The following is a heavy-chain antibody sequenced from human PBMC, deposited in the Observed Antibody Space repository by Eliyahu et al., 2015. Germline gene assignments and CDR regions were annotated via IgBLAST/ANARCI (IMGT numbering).Heavy chain of an antibody. J-gene: IGHJ3*02. CDR1: GGXISSSXXX. Sequence: QLQLQESGPGLVKPSXTLSLTCTXSGGXISSSXXXWGWIRQPPGKGLEWIGSIYYSGSTYYNPSLKSRVTISVDTSKNQFSLKLSSVTAADTAVYYCARGGSYYSAFDIWGQGTMVTVSS. D-gene: IGHD3-10*01. CDR3: ARGGSYYSAFDI. V-gene: IGHV4-39*07. CDR2: IYYSGST.